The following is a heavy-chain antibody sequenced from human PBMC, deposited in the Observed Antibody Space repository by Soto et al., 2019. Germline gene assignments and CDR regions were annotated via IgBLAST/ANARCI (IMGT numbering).Heavy chain of an antibody. Sequence: PVGSLTLSPTASGITVSSNYMSYVRQAPGMRLEWVSVIYSGGITFYADSVKGRFTISRDNPKNTRYLQMNNLRGEDTAVYYCVSDFGSSSEGDMGVWGQGATVTDSS. CDR3: VSDFGSSSEGDMGV. CDR1: GITVSSNY. J-gene: IGHJ6*02. CDR2: IYSGGIT. V-gene: IGHV3-53*01. D-gene: IGHD6-6*01.